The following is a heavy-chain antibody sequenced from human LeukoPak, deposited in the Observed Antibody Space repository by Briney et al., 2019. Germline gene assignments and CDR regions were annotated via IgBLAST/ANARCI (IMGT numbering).Heavy chain of an antibody. CDR2: ISAYNGNT. V-gene: IGHV1-18*01. CDR1: GYTFTSYG. J-gene: IGHJ4*02. CDR3: ARDRPPGELPELGFDY. D-gene: IGHD1-26*01. Sequence: ASVKVSCKTSGYTFTSYGISWVRQAPGQGLEWMGWISAYNGNTHSAQKLQGRVTMTTDTSTSTAYMELRSLRSDDTAVYYCARDRPPGELPELGFDYWGQGTLVTVSS.